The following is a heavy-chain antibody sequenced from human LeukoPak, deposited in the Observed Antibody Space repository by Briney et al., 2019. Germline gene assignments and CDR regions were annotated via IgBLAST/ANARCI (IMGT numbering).Heavy chain of an antibody. D-gene: IGHD3/OR15-3a*01. CDR1: GFTFSSYA. CDR2: ISYDGSNK. J-gene: IGHJ6*03. V-gene: IGHV3-30-3*01. Sequence: GGSLRLSCAASGFTFSSYAMHWVRQAPGKGLEWVAVISYDGSNKYYADSVKGRFTISRDNSKNTLYLQMNSLRAEDTAVYYCAKDRDFWTGPSYYYMDVWGKGTTVTVSS. CDR3: AKDRDFWTGPSYYYMDV.